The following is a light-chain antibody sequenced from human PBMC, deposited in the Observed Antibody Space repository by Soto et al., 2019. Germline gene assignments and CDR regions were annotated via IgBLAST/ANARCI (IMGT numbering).Light chain of an antibody. Sequence: DIQMTQSPSTLSASVGDRVTITCRASQSISTWLAWYQQKPGKAPKLLIYKASSLESGVPSRFSGSGSGTEFTPTIRSLHPDDSPNYYYQKYIKRWKFGQGPKVEIK. J-gene: IGKJ1*01. V-gene: IGKV1-5*03. CDR1: QSISTW. CDR3: QKYIKRWK. CDR2: KAS.